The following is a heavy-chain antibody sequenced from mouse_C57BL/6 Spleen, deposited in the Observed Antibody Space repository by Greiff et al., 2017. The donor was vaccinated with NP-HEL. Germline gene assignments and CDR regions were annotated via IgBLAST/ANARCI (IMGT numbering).Heavy chain of an antibody. Sequence: EVKVVESEGGLVQPGSSMKLSCTASGFTFSDYYMAWVRQVPEKGLEWVANINYDGSSTYYLDSLKSRFIISRDNAKNILYLQMSSLKSEDTATYYCARDRWDEPFDYWGQGTTLTVSS. V-gene: IGHV5-16*01. CDR3: ARDRWDEPFDY. CDR2: INYDGSST. D-gene: IGHD4-1*01. J-gene: IGHJ2*01. CDR1: GFTFSDYY.